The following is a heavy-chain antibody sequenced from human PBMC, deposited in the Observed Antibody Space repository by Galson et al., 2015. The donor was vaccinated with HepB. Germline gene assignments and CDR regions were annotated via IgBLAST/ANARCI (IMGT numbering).Heavy chain of an antibody. J-gene: IGHJ4*02. V-gene: IGHV3-11*06. CDR3: ARVADVDYGDHSFFDY. Sequence: SLRLSCAASGFTFSDYYMVWIRQALGKGLEWLSYISSSSLYTNYADSVKGRFTISRDNAKNSLNLQMNSLRVDDTAVYYCARVADVDYGDHSFFDYWGQGALVTVSS. CDR2: ISSSSLYT. D-gene: IGHD4/OR15-4a*01. CDR1: GFTFSDYY.